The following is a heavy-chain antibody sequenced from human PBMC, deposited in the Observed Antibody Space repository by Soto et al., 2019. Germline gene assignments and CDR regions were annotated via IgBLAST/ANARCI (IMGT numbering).Heavy chain of an antibody. V-gene: IGHV3-23*01. CDR1: GFTFSRYA. D-gene: IGHD1-26*01. CDR3: ARRGSGSYYDY. CDR2: ISGSGGST. Sequence: EVQLLESGGGLVQPGGSLRLSCAASGFTFSRYAMRWVRQAPVKGLEWVSAISGSGGSTYYADSVKGRFTISRDNSKNTLYLQMNSLRAGDTAVYYCARRGSGSYYDYWGQGTLVTVSS. J-gene: IGHJ4*02.